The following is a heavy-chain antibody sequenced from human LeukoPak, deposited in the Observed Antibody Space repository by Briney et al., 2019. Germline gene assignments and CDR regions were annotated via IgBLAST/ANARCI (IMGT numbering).Heavy chain of an antibody. J-gene: IGHJ4*02. Sequence: PGGSLRLSCAASGFTFSSYSMNWVRQAPGKGLEWVSSISSSSSYIYYADSVKGRFTISRDNAKNSLYLQMNSLRAEDTAVYYCARDMASGSYEGLYFDYWGQGTLVTVSS. CDR1: GFTFSSYS. CDR3: ARDMASGSYEGLYFDY. CDR2: ISSSSSYI. D-gene: IGHD1-26*01. V-gene: IGHV3-21*01.